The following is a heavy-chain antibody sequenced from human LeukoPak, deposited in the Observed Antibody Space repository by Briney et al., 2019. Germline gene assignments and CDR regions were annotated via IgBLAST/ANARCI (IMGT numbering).Heavy chain of an antibody. CDR2: INPNSGGT. D-gene: IGHD3-3*01. Sequence: ASVTVSCKASGYTFTGYYMHWVRQAPGQGLEWMGWINPNSGGTNYAQKFQGRVTMTRDTSISTAYMELSRLRSDDTAVYYCARASITIFGVVRNWFDPWGQGTLVTVSS. CDR3: ARASITIFGVVRNWFDP. CDR1: GYTFTGYY. V-gene: IGHV1-2*02. J-gene: IGHJ5*02.